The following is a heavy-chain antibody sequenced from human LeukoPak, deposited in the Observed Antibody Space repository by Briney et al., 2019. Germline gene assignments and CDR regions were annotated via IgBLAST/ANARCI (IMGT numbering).Heavy chain of an antibody. Sequence: GGSLRLSCAASGFTFNNAWMSWVRQAPGKGLEWVGRIKSKTDGGTTDYAAPVRGRFTISRDDSKDPLYLQMNSLKTEDTAVYYCTTGGIAGSGSYYYGYFDYWGQGTLVTVSS. CDR3: TTGGIAGSGSYYYGYFDY. V-gene: IGHV3-15*01. CDR1: GFTFNNAW. D-gene: IGHD3-10*01. J-gene: IGHJ4*02. CDR2: IKSKTDGGTT.